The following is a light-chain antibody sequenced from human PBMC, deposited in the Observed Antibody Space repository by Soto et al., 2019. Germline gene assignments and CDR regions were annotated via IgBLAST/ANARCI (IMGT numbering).Light chain of an antibody. CDR3: HQYATSPLT. Sequence: EIVLTQSPGTLSLSPGERAALSCRASQSVGNNFLGWYQQKPGQSPRLLIYDASNRATGIPDRFSGTASGTDFTLTISRLEPEDFAVYYCHQYATSPLTFGGGTKVEIK. CDR1: QSVGNNF. J-gene: IGKJ4*01. CDR2: DAS. V-gene: IGKV3-20*01.